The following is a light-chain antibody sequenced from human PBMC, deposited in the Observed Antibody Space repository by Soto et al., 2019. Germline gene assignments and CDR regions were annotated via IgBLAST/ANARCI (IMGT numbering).Light chain of an antibody. CDR2: DTS. CDR1: QSVSSYY. CDR3: QQYGSSPS. J-gene: IGKJ1*01. V-gene: IGKV3D-20*01. Sequence: EIVLLQSPATLSFSPEGRVPLAGGASQSVSSYYLAWYQQKPGLPPRLLIYDTSSRATGIPDRFSGSGSGSDFTLTISRLEPDDFAVYFRQQYGSSPSFGRGTKVDIK.